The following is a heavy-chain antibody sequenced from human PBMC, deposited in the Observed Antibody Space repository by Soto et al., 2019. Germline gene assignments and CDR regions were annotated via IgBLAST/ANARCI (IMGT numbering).Heavy chain of an antibody. D-gene: IGHD2-8*01. Sequence: SETLSLTCTVSGDSIGNFYWSWIRQPAGKGLESIGRLSTSGRTNYSPSLQSRVTMSLDTSKNRFSLRLTSVSAEDTAVYFCARGMGRYFDLWGRGTLVTVSS. J-gene: IGHJ2*01. CDR2: LSTSGRT. V-gene: IGHV4-4*07. CDR1: GDSIGNFY. CDR3: ARGMGRYFDL.